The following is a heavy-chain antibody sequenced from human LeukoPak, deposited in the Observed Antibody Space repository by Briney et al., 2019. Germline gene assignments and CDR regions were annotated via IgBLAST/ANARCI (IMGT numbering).Heavy chain of an antibody. CDR1: GGTFSSYA. Sequence: ASVKISCKASGGTFSSYAISWVRQAPGQGLEWMGWISAYNGNTNYAQKLQGRVTMTTDTSTSTAYMELRSLRSDDTAVYHCARDTAMVNWGQGTLVTVSS. V-gene: IGHV1-18*01. CDR3: ARDTAMVN. J-gene: IGHJ4*02. CDR2: ISAYNGNT. D-gene: IGHD5-18*01.